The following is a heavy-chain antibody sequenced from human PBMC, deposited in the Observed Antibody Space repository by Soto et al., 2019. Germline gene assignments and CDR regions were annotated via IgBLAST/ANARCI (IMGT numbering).Heavy chain of an antibody. J-gene: IGHJ4*02. Sequence: PSATLSLTCTVSGGSVSSGSYYWSWIRQPPGKGLEWIGYIYYSGSTNYNPSLKSRVTISVDTSKNQFSLKLGSVTAADTAVYYCARGGTQGYCSGGSCYIPSYWGQGTLVTVSS. CDR2: IYYSGST. CDR3: ARGGTQGYCSGGSCYIPSY. D-gene: IGHD2-15*01. CDR1: GGSVSSGSYY. V-gene: IGHV4-61*01.